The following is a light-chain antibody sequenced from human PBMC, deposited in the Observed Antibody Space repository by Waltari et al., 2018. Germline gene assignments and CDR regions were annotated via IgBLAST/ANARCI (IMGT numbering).Light chain of an antibody. CDR3: QQLNSYQWT. CDR1: QGISNY. J-gene: IGKJ1*01. Sequence: IQFTHSPSSLSASVGDRVTLTCRASQGISNYLAWYQQKPGKAPKLLSYAASTLQSGVPSRFSGSGSGTDFTLTISSLQPEDFATYYCQQLNSYQWTFGQGTKVEIK. CDR2: AAS. V-gene: IGKV1-9*01.